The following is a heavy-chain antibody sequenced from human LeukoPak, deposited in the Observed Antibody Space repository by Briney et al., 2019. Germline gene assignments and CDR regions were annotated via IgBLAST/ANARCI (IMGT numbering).Heavy chain of an antibody. D-gene: IGHD2-15*01. Sequence: PGGSLRLSCAASGFTFSSFEMNWVRQAPGKGLKWISYMSGSGNTIKYADSVKGRFTISRDNTKNSLSLQMNSLRAEDTAVYYCARYCSGGGCYGWFDPWGQGTLVTVSS. CDR1: GFTFSSFE. CDR2: MSGSGNTI. J-gene: IGHJ5*02. V-gene: IGHV3-48*03. CDR3: ARYCSGGGCYGWFDP.